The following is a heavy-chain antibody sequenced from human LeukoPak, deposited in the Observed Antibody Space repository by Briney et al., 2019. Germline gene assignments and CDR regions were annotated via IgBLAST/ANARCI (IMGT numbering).Heavy chain of an antibody. Sequence: RAGGSLRLSCAASGFTFSSYGMHWVRQAPGKGLEWVAVISYDGSNKYYADSVKGRFTISRDNSKNTLYLQMNSLRAEDTAVYYCAKDHRHSGYYSWGDYWGQGTLVTVSS. J-gene: IGHJ4*02. CDR2: ISYDGSNK. CDR1: GFTFSSYG. V-gene: IGHV3-30*18. CDR3: AKDHRHSGYYSWGDY. D-gene: IGHD3-22*01.